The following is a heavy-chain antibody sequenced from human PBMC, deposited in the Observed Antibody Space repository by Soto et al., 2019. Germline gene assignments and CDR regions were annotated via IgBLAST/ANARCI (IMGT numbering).Heavy chain of an antibody. J-gene: IGHJ4*02. D-gene: IGHD1-26*01. V-gene: IGHV1-18*01. CDR3: ERDNVVSGSYYDY. Sequence: KLQGRVTMTTDTSTSTAYMELRSLRSDDTAMYYCERDNVVSGSYYDYWGQGTLVTVSS.